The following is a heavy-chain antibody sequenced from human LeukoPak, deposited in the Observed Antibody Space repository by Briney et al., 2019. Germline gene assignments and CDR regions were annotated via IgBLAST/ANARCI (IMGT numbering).Heavy chain of an antibody. CDR1: GFSFSSNS. Sequence: GGSLRLSCAASGFSFSSNSMSWVRQAPGKGLEWVSYISSSGSTIYYADSVKGRFTISRDNAKNSLYLQMNSLRAEDTAVYYCAELGITMIGGVWGKGTTVTISS. D-gene: IGHD3-10*02. CDR2: ISSSGSTI. V-gene: IGHV3-48*04. J-gene: IGHJ6*04. CDR3: AELGITMIGGV.